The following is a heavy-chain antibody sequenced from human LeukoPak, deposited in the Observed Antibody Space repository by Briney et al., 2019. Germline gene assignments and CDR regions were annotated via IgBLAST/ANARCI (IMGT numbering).Heavy chain of an antibody. CDR3: ARGCQYQLLIFLYYYMDV. V-gene: IGHV1-8*01. J-gene: IGHJ6*03. Sequence: ASVKVSCKASGYTFTSYDINWVRQATGQGLEWMGWMNPNSGNTGYAQKFQGRVTMTRNTSISTAYMELSSLRSDDTAVYYCARGCQYQLLIFLYYYMDVWGKGTTVTISS. CDR1: GYTFTSYD. D-gene: IGHD2-2*01. CDR2: MNPNSGNT.